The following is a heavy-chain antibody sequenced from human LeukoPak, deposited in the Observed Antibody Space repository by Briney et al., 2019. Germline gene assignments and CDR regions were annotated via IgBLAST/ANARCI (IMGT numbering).Heavy chain of an antibody. J-gene: IGHJ4*02. CDR1: GGSISSSSYY. D-gene: IGHD3-22*01. V-gene: IGHV4-39*01. CDR3: ARHGRYYDSSGYFDY. CDR2: IYYSGST. Sequence: SETLSLTCTVSGGSISSSSYYWGWIRQPPGKGLEWIGSIYYSGSTYYNPSLKSRVTISVDTSKNQFSLKLSSVTAANTAVYYCARHGRYYDSSGYFDYWGQGTLVTVSS.